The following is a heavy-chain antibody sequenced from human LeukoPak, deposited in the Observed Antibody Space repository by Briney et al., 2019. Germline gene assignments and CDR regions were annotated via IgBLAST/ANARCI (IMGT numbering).Heavy chain of an antibody. CDR3: AKDGEGIAARDDAFDI. CDR2: IRYDGSNK. V-gene: IGHV3-30*02. CDR1: GFTFSSYG. D-gene: IGHD6-25*01. J-gene: IGHJ3*02. Sequence: GGSLRLSCAASGFTFSSYGMHWVRQAPGEGLEWVAFIRYDGSNKYYADSVKGRFTISRDNSKNTLYLQMNSLRAEDTAVYYCAKDGEGIAARDDAFDIWGQGTMVTVSS.